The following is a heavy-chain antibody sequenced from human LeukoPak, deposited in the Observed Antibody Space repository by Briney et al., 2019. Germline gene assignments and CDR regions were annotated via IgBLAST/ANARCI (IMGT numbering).Heavy chain of an antibody. D-gene: IGHD5-18*01. V-gene: IGHV3-21*01. CDR3: AKDLDLQLDTANYIFDY. CDR2: ISSSSSYI. Sequence: GGSLRLSCAASGFTFSSYSMNWVRQAPGKGLEWVSSISSSSSYIYYADSVKGRFTISRDNSKNTLYLQMNSLRAEDTAVYYCAKDLDLQLDTANYIFDYWGQGTLLTVSS. CDR1: GFTFSSYS. J-gene: IGHJ4*02.